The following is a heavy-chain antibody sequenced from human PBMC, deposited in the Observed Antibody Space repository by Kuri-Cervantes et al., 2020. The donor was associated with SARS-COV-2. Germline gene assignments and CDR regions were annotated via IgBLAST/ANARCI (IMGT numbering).Heavy chain of an antibody. D-gene: IGHD2-2*01. Sequence: LSLTCAASGFTFSSYAMHWVRQAPGKGLEYVSAISSNGGSTYYANSVKGRFTISRDNSKNTLYLQMGSLRAEDMAVYYCARGGCSSTSCYQYYFDYWGQGTLVTSPQ. CDR3: ARGGCSSTSCYQYYFDY. CDR2: ISSNGGST. CDR1: GFTFSSYA. J-gene: IGHJ4*02. V-gene: IGHV3-64*01.